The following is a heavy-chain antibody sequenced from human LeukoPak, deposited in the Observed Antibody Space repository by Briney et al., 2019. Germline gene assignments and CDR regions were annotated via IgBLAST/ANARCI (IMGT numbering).Heavy chain of an antibody. J-gene: IGHJ4*02. D-gene: IGHD3-10*01. CDR1: GGSFSGYY. Sequence: PSETLSLTCAVYGGSFSGYYWSWIRQPPGKGLEWLGEINHSGSTNYNTSLKSRFTISVDTSKNQFSLKLRSVTAADTAVYYCARGWRGSGSYYQVTRSFDYWGQGTLVTVSS. CDR3: ARGWRGSGSYYQVTRSFDY. V-gene: IGHV4-34*01. CDR2: INHSGST.